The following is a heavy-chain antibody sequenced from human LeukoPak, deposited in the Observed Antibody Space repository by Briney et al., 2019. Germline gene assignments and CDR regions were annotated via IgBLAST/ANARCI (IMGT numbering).Heavy chain of an antibody. Sequence: PSQTLSLTCTVSGGSISSGSYYWSWLRQPAGKGLEWIGRIYTSGSTNYNPSLKSRVTISVDTSKNQFSLKLSSVTAADTAVYYCARGGRSPFRDAFDIWGQGTMVTVSS. CDR3: ARGGRSPFRDAFDI. V-gene: IGHV4-61*02. CDR2: IYTSGST. D-gene: IGHD2/OR15-2a*01. CDR1: GGSISSGSYY. J-gene: IGHJ3*02.